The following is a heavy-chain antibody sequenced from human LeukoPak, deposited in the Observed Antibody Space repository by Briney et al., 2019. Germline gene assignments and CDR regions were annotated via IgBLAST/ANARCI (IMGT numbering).Heavy chain of an antibody. V-gene: IGHV4-59*01. Sequence: PSETLSLTCTVSGGSISSYYWSWIRQPPGKGLEWIGYIYYSGSTNYNPSLKSRVTISVDTSKNQFSLKLSSVTAADTAVYYCASYEPYRFVAFDIWGQGTMVTVSS. CDR3: ASYEPYRFVAFDI. CDR1: GGSISSYY. J-gene: IGHJ3*02. D-gene: IGHD1-14*01. CDR2: IYYSGST.